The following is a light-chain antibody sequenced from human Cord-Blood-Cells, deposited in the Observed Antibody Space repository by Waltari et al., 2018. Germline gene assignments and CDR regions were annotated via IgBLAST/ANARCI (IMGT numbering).Light chain of an antibody. CDR3: QQYDNLPLT. CDR2: DAS. Sequence: DIQMTQSPSSLSASVGDRVTITCQASQDISNYLNWYQQNPGKAPQLLIYDASNLETGVPSRFSGSGSGTDFTFTISSLQPEDIASYYCQQYDNLPLTFGVGTKVEIK. V-gene: IGKV1-33*01. CDR1: QDISNY. J-gene: IGKJ4*01.